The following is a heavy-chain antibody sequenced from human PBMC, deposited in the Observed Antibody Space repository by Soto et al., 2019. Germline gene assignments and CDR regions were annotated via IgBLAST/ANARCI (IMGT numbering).Heavy chain of an antibody. CDR1: GFTFSSYS. D-gene: IGHD4-17*01. Sequence: GGSLRLSCAASGFTFSSYSMNWVRQAPGKGLEWVSSISSSSSYIYYADSVKGRFTISRDNAKNSLYLQMNSLRAEDTAVDYCSRDRTVTNPTYGMDVWGQGTTVTVSS. J-gene: IGHJ6*02. CDR2: ISSSSSYI. V-gene: IGHV3-21*01. CDR3: SRDRTVTNPTYGMDV.